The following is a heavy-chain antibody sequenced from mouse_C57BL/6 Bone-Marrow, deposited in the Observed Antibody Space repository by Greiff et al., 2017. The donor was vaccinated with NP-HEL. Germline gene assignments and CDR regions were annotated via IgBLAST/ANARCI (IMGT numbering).Heavy chain of an antibody. V-gene: IGHV1-54*01. Sequence: VQLQQSGAELVRPGTSVKVSCKASGYAFTNYLIEWVKQRPGQGLEWIGVINPGSGGTNYNEKFKGKATLTADKSSSTAYMQLSSLTSEDSAVYFWARRDYYGSSDWYFDVWGTGTTVTVSS. J-gene: IGHJ1*03. CDR2: INPGSGGT. CDR3: ARRDYYGSSDWYFDV. CDR1: GYAFTNYL. D-gene: IGHD1-1*01.